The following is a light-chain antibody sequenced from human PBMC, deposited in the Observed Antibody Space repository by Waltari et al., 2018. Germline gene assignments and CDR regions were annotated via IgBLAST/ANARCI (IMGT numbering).Light chain of an antibody. V-gene: IGKV3-15*01. J-gene: IGKJ4*01. CDR1: QIISSN. CDR3: QQFGTSPLT. CDR2: GAS. Sequence: EIVMTQSPATLSVSPGERATLSCRASQIISSNLAWYQQKPGQAPRLLIHGASTRTTGIPARFSGSGSGTEFNLTISSLQSEDFAVYYCQQFGTSPLTFGGGTKVEIK.